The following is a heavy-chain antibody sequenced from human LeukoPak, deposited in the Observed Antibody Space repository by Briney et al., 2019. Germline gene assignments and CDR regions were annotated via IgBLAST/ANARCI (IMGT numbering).Heavy chain of an antibody. V-gene: IGHV3-21*04. CDR3: AKNGDRGAYCTGGTCYPYFYYYMDV. Sequence: GGSLRLSCAASGFTFSSYSMNWVRQAPGKGLEWVSSITRSSYIYYADSVKGRFTISRDNAKNSLYLQMNSLRAEDTAIYYCAKNGDRGAYCTGGTCYPYFYYYMDVWGKGTTVTI. CDR1: GFTFSSYS. D-gene: IGHD2-15*01. CDR2: ITRSSYI. J-gene: IGHJ6*03.